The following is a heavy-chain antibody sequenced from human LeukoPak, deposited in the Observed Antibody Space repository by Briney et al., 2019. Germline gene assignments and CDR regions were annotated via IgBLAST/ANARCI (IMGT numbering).Heavy chain of an antibody. D-gene: IGHD5-18*01. CDR1: GGTFSSYA. Sequence: AASVKVSCKASGGTFSSYAISWVRQAPGQGLEWMGGIIPIFGTANYAQKFQGRVTITTDESTSTDYMELSSLRSEDTAVYYCAIQDTAMVSGFDYWGQGTLVTVSS. CDR2: IIPIFGTA. CDR3: AIQDTAMVSGFDY. J-gene: IGHJ4*02. V-gene: IGHV1-69*05.